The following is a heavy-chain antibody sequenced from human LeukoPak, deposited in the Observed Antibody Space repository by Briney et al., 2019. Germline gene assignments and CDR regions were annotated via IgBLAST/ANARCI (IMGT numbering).Heavy chain of an antibody. V-gene: IGHV3-74*01. D-gene: IGHD3-3*01. CDR3: ARETDFWSGYYRSHYFDY. Sequence: GGSLRLSCVASGFTFSSYWMHWVRQAPGKGLVWVSRIDSDGSTTSYADSVKGRFTISRDNAKNSLYLQMNSLRAVDTAVYYCARETDFWSGYYRSHYFDYWGQGTLVTVSS. CDR1: GFTFSSYW. J-gene: IGHJ4*02. CDR2: IDSDGSTT.